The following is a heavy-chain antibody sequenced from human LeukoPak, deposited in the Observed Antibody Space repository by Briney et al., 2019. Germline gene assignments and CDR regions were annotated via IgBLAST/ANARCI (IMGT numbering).Heavy chain of an antibody. CDR2: IYYSGSI. CDR3: AGYDYGGGYDAFDI. J-gene: IGHJ3*02. V-gene: IGHV4-31*03. CDR1: GGSISSGGYY. D-gene: IGHD4-23*01. Sequence: PSETLSLTCTVSGGSISSGGYYWSWIRQHPGKGLEWIGYIYYSGSIYYNPSLKSRVTISVDTSKNQFSLKLSSVTAADTAVYYCAGYDYGGGYDAFDIWGQGTMVTVSS.